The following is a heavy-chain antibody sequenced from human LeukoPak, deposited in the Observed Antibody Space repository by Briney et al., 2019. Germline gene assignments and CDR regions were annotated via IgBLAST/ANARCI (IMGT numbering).Heavy chain of an antibody. V-gene: IGHV4-59*02. J-gene: IGHJ4*02. CDR1: GGSVSLYY. CDR2: LYYSGST. CDR3: AKVASGSYLDS. Sequence: PSETLSLTCTVSGGSVSLYYWSWIRQPPGKGLEWIGYLYYSGSTNYNPSLKSRVTISVDTSKNQVSLKLTSVTAADTAVYYCAKVASGSYLDSWGQGTLFTASS. D-gene: IGHD1-26*01.